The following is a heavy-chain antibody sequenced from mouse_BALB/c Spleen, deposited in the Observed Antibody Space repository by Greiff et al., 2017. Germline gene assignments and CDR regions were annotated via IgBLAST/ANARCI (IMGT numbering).Heavy chain of an antibody. CDR2: INPSTGYT. Sequence: QVQLQQSGAELAKPGASVKMSCKASGYTFTSYWMHWVKQRPGQGLEWIGYINPSTGYTEYNQKFKDKATLTADKSSSTAYMQLSSLTSEDSAVYYCARSYYYGSSGDFFDYWGQGTTLTVSS. CDR3: ARSYYYGSSGDFFDY. D-gene: IGHD1-1*01. CDR1: GYTFTSYW. V-gene: IGHV1-7*01. J-gene: IGHJ2*01.